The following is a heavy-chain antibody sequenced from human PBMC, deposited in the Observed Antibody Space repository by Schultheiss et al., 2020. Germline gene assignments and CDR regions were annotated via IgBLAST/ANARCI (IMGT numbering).Heavy chain of an antibody. J-gene: IGHJ4*02. CDR2: ISWNSGTR. CDR1: GFNFDDYA. V-gene: IGHV3-9*01. Sequence: GGSLRLSCAASGFNFDDYAMHWVRHAPGKGLEWVSGISWNSGTRGYAASVKGRFTISRDNAKNSLYLQMNSLRAEDTAVYYCARDQAGAHFDYWGQGTLVNVYS. D-gene: IGHD6-13*01. CDR3: ARDQAGAHFDY.